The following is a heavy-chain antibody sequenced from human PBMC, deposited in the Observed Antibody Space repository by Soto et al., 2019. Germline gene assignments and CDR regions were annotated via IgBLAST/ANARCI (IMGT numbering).Heavy chain of an antibody. Sequence: QVQLVQSGAEVKKPGASVKVSCKASGYTFTSYDINWVRQATGQGLEWMGWMNPNSGNTGYAQKFQGRVTMTRNTSISTAYMELSSLRSEDTAVYYCAREVVVVAATVNWFDPWGQGTLVTVSS. CDR2: MNPNSGNT. D-gene: IGHD2-15*01. CDR3: AREVVVVAATVNWFDP. V-gene: IGHV1-8*01. J-gene: IGHJ5*02. CDR1: GYTFTSYD.